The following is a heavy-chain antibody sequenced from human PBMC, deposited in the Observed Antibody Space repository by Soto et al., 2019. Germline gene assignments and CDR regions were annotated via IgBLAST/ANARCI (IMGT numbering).Heavy chain of an antibody. CDR1: GGSISSGGYY. J-gene: IGHJ5*02. Sequence: QVQLQESGPGLVKPSQTLSLTCTVSGGSISSGGYYWSWIRQHPGKGLEWIVYIYYSGSTYYNPSLTSGVTISVETSKNQFSLKLSSVTAADTAVYYCAREMTRYCSGGSCYWFDPWGQGTLVTVSS. D-gene: IGHD2-15*01. CDR3: AREMTRYCSGGSCYWFDP. CDR2: IYYSGST. V-gene: IGHV4-31*03.